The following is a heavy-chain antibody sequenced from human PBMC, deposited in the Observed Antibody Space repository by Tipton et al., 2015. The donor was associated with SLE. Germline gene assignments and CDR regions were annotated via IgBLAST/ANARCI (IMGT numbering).Heavy chain of an antibody. CDR2: INPDSGAA. V-gene: IGHV1-2*02. CDR1: GYTFTSYV. D-gene: IGHD4-11*01. Sequence: QSGAEVKKPGASVKVSCKASGYTFTSYVISWVRQAPGQGLEWMGSINPDSGAAKFAQKFQGRVTLTRDTSISTAYMELRRLTYDDSAGYYCAKERDYQVLGQYYFYGLDVWGQGXTV. CDR3: AKERDYQVLGQYYFYGLDV. J-gene: IGHJ6*02.